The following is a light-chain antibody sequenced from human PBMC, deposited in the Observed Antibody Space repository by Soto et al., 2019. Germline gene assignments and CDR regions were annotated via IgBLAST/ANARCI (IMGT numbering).Light chain of an antibody. Sequence: QAVVTQEPSLTVSPGGTVTLTCASSTGAVTSGHYPFWFQQKPGQAPRTLIYDTNGTHSWTPARFSGYLLGGKAALTLSGAQPEDEADYFCLLSYSDYMRFGGGTKLTVL. CDR3: LLSYSDYMR. CDR1: TGAVTSGHY. J-gene: IGLJ2*01. V-gene: IGLV7-46*01. CDR2: DTN.